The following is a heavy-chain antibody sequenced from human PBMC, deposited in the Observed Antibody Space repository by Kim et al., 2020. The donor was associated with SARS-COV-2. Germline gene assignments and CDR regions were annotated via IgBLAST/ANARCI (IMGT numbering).Heavy chain of an antibody. CDR2: INSDASST. D-gene: IGHD1-26*01. J-gene: IGHJ5*02. CDR3: ARGDSGP. V-gene: IGHV3-74*01. Sequence: GGSLRLSCTASGFTFSSYWMHWVRQAPGEGLVGVSRINSDASSTFYADSVKGRFTISRDNAKNTLYLQMNSLRAGDTAVYYCARGDSGPWGQGTLVTVSS. CDR1: GFTFSSYW.